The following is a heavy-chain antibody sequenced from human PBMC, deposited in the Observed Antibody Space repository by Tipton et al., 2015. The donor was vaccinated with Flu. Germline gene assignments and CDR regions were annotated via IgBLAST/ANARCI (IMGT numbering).Heavy chain of an antibody. CDR1: GYTFTSYG. V-gene: IGHV1-18*04. Sequence: QSGAEVKKPGASVKVSCKASGYTFTSYGISWVRQAPGQGLEWMGWISAYNGNTNYAQKLQGRVTMTTDTSTSTAYMELRSLRSDDTAVYYCARDFEVTMIVVVGSQGFDYWGQGTLVTVSS. J-gene: IGHJ4*02. D-gene: IGHD3-22*01. CDR2: ISAYNGNT. CDR3: ARDFEVTMIVVVGSQGFDY.